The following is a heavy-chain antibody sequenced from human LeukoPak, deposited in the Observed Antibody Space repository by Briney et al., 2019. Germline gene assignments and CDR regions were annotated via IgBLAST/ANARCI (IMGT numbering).Heavy chain of an antibody. J-gene: IGHJ4*02. V-gene: IGHV3-11*03. CDR1: GFTFSDYY. CDR2: IRSSYT. Sequence: KPGGSLRLSCAASGFTFSDYYMSWIRQAPGKGLEWVSYIRSSYTSYADSVKGRFTISRDIAKNSLYLQMNSLRAEDTAVYYCARLHSSTLDYWGQGTLVTVSS. D-gene: IGHD6-13*01. CDR3: ARLHSSTLDY.